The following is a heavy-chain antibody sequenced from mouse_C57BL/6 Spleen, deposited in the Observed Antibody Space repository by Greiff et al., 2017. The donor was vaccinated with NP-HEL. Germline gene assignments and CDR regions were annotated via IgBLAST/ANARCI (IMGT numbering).Heavy chain of an antibody. CDR3: ARDSSGYDAMDY. CDR1: GYAFSSYW. D-gene: IGHD3-2*02. CDR2: IYPGDGDT. Sequence: QVHVKQSGAELVKPGASVKISCKASGYAFSSYWMNWVKQRPGKGLEWIGQIYPGDGDTNYNGKFKGKATLTADKSSSTAYMQLSSLTSEDSAVYFCARDSSGYDAMDYWGQGTSVTVSS. J-gene: IGHJ4*01. V-gene: IGHV1-80*01.